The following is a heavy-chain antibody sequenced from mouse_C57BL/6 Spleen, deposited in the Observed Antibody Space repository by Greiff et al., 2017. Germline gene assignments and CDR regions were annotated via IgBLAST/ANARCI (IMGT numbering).Heavy chain of an antibody. CDR1: GFTFSDYY. CDR2: INYDGSST. D-gene: IGHD2-1*01. CDR3: AREIYGNYAMDY. Sequence: EVQLVESEGGLVQPGSSMKLSCTASGFTFSDYYMAWVRQVPEKGLEWVANINYDGSSTYYLDSLKSRFIISRDNAKNILYLQMSSLKSEDTATYYCAREIYGNYAMDYWGQGTSVTVSS. V-gene: IGHV5-16*01. J-gene: IGHJ4*01.